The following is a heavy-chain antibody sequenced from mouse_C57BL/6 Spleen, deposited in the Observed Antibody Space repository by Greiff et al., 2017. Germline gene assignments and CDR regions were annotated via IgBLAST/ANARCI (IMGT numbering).Heavy chain of an antibody. D-gene: IGHD2-5*01. CDR3: AISDYYSNLYAMDY. CDR1: GYSFTDYN. Sequence: EVQLQQSGPELVKPGASVKISCKASGYSFTDYNMNWVKQSNGKSLEWIGVINPNYGTTSYNQKFKGKATLTVDQSSSTAYMQLNSLTSEDSAVYYCAISDYYSNLYAMDYWGQGTSVTVSS. CDR2: INPNYGTT. J-gene: IGHJ4*01. V-gene: IGHV1-39*01.